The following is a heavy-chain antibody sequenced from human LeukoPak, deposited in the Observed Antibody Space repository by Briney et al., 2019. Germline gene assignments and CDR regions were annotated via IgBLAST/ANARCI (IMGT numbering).Heavy chain of an antibody. CDR3: AKNRGGTYKYYMDV. CDR2: VSGSGGAT. CDR1: GFTFSSYA. Sequence: GGSLRLSCAASGFTFSSYAMSWVRQAPGMGLEWLSYVSGSGGATYYAASVKGRFTISRDNSKNTVYLQMGSLRAEDTAVYYCAKNRGGTYKYYMDVWGNGTTVTVSS. J-gene: IGHJ6*03. D-gene: IGHD1-1*01. V-gene: IGHV3-23*01.